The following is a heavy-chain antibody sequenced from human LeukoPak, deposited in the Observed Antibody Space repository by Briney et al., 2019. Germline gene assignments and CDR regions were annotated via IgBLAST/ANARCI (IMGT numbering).Heavy chain of an antibody. CDR1: GGSISSYY. CDR2: IYTSGST. CDR3: ARLRIAARPDWFDP. J-gene: IGHJ5*02. D-gene: IGHD6-6*01. Sequence: SETLSLTCTVSGGSISSYYWSWIRQLPGKGLEWIGYIYTSGSTNYNPSLKSRVTISVDTSKNQFSLKLSSVTAADTAVYYCARLRIAARPDWFDPWGQGTLVTVSS. V-gene: IGHV4-4*09.